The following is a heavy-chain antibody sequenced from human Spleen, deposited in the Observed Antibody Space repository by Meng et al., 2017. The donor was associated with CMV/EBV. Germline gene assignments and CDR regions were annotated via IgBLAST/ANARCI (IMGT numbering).Heavy chain of an antibody. Sequence: ASVKVSCKASEYTFTDYYIHWVRRAPGQGLEYMGWINPNSGGTGYPQKFQGRVTMTRDTSIGTAYMELSRLTSDDTAVYYCARDGEGVQLSYYYYGMDVWGQGTTVTVSS. J-gene: IGHJ6*02. V-gene: IGHV1-2*02. CDR2: INPNSGGT. D-gene: IGHD3-10*01. CDR3: ARDGEGVQLSYYYYGMDV. CDR1: EYTFTDYY.